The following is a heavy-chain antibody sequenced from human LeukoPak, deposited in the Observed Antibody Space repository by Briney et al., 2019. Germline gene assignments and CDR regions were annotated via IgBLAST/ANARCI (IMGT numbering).Heavy chain of an antibody. CDR3: ARDYYDSSGYYYY. J-gene: IGHJ4*02. D-gene: IGHD3-22*01. Sequence: GGSLRLSCAASGFTFSNSWMSWVRQAPGKGLEWVATIKQDGSEKYYVDSVKGRFTISRDNAKNSLYLQMNSLRAEDTAVYYCARDYYDSSGYYYYWGQGTLVTVSS. CDR1: GFTFSNSW. V-gene: IGHV3-7*01. CDR2: IKQDGSEK.